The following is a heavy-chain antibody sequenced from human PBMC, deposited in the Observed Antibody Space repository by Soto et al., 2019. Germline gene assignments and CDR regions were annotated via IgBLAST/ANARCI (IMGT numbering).Heavy chain of an antibody. V-gene: IGHV1-46*01. Sequence: ASVKVSCKTSGYTFTDYYMHWVRQAPGQGLEWMGIINPSGGSTSYAQKFQGRVTMTRDTSTSTVYMELSSLRSGDTAVYYCARGTARCSGGSCYGFNYFDYWGQGTLVTVSS. CDR1: GYTFTDYY. J-gene: IGHJ4*02. CDR2: INPSGGST. CDR3: ARGTARCSGGSCYGFNYFDY. D-gene: IGHD2-15*01.